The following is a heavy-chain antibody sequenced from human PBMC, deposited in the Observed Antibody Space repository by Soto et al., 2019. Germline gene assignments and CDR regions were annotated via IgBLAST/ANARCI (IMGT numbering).Heavy chain of an antibody. V-gene: IGHV4-34*01. CDR3: ARARSSGWFVDY. D-gene: IGHD6-19*01. CDR2: INHSGST. Sequence: NPSETLSLTCAVYGGSFSGYYWSWIRQPPGKGLEWIGEINHSGSTNYNPSLKGRVTISVDTSKNQFPLKLSSVTAADTAVYYCARARSSGWFVDYWGQGTLVTVSS. J-gene: IGHJ4*02. CDR1: GGSFSGYY.